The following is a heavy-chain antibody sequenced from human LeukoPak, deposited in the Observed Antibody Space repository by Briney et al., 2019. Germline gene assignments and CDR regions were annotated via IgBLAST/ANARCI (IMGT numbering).Heavy chain of an antibody. J-gene: IGHJ4*02. CDR1: GGSFSGYY. CDR3: ASKTRTRYCTNGVCYGDY. Sequence: SETLSLTCAVYGGSFSGYYWSWIRQPPGKGLEWIGEINHSGSTNYNPPLKSRVTISVDTSKNQFSLKLSSVTAADTAVYYCASKTRTRYCTNGVCYGDYWGEGTLVTVSP. D-gene: IGHD2-8*01. CDR2: INHSGST. V-gene: IGHV4-34*01.